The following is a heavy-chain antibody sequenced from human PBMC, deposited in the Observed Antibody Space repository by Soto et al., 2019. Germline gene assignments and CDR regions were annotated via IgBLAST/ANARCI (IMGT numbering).Heavy chain of an antibody. D-gene: IGHD1-1*01. CDR2: IYYSGNT. Sequence: QVRLQEWGPGLVKPSQTLSLKCSVSGGSITTGGRYWSWIRQLPGKGLEWIGDIYYSGNTYYHASIKSRVTISVEAAKNQFSLKLSSVTAADTAVYYCAQALVFTGGDGFDIWGQGRLVTVSS. CDR3: AQALVFTGGDGFDI. CDR1: GGSITTGGRY. J-gene: IGHJ3*02. V-gene: IGHV4-31*02.